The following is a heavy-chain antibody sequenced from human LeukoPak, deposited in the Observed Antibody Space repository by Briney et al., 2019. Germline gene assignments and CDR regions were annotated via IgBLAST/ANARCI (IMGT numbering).Heavy chain of an antibody. V-gene: IGHV3-64*01. D-gene: IGHD1-26*01. CDR1: GFTFSTYA. J-gene: IGHJ4*02. CDR2: ISGSGVNT. CDR3: ARDSSLGMD. Sequence: GGSLRLSCAASGFTFSTYAMYWVRQDPGKGLEYVSAISGSGVNTYCANSVKGRFTISRDNSKNTLYLQLGSLRAEDMAVYYCARDSSLGMDWGQGTLVTVSA.